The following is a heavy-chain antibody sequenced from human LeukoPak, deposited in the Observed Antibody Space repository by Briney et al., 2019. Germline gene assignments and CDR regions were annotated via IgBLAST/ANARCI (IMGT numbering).Heavy chain of an antibody. CDR1: GFTFGDYA. CDR3: TRDRERYSDSSGYYNY. D-gene: IGHD3-22*01. J-gene: IGHJ4*02. V-gene: IGHV3-49*04. Sequence: GVSLRLSCTASGFTFGDYAMSWVRQAPGKGMEWVGFIRIKAYGGTTEYAASVKGRFTISRDDSKSIAYQQMNSLKTEDTAVYYCTRDRERYSDSSGYYNYWGQGTPVTVSS. CDR2: IRIKAYGGTT.